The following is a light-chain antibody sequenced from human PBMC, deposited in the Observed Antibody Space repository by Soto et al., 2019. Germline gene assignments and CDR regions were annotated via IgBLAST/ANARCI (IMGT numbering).Light chain of an antibody. CDR3: AAWDDSLNAWV. Sequence: QSVLTQPLSASGTPGQRVTISCSGSNSNIRSNTVAWYQQLPGTAPKLLMYDNYQRPSGVPDRFSGSKSDTSHSLAISGLHSEDDADYYCAAWDDSLNAWVFGGGTKLTVL. CDR2: DNY. V-gene: IGLV1-44*01. J-gene: IGLJ3*02. CDR1: NSNIRSNT.